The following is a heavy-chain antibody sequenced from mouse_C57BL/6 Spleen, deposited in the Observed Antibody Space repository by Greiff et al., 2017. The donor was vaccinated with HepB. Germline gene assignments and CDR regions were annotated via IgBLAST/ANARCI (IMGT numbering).Heavy chain of an antibody. CDR1: GFTFSSYA. J-gene: IGHJ2*01. CDR2: ISSGGDYI. Sequence: EVNLVESGEGLVKPGGSLKLSCAASGFTFSSYAMSWVRQTPEKRLEWVAYISSGGDYIYYADTVKGRFTISRDNARNTLYLQMSSLKSEDTAMYYCTRDSSGLYFDYWGQGTTLTVSS. D-gene: IGHD3-2*02. V-gene: IGHV5-9-1*02. CDR3: TRDSSGLYFDY.